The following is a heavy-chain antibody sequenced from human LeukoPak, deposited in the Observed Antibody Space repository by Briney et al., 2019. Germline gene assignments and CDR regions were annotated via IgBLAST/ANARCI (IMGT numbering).Heavy chain of an antibody. CDR3: ANGYLRGFGELFDY. D-gene: IGHD3-10*01. Sequence: GGSLRLSCAASGFTFSSYAMSWVRQAPGKGLEWVSAISGSGGSTYYADSVKGRFTISRDNSKNTLYLQMNSLRAEDTAVYYCANGYLRGFGELFDYWGQGTLVTVSS. J-gene: IGHJ4*02. V-gene: IGHV3-23*01. CDR1: GFTFSSYA. CDR2: ISGSGGST.